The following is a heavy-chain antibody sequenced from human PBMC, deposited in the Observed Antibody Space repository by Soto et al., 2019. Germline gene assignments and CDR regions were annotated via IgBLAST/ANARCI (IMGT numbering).Heavy chain of an antibody. J-gene: IGHJ4*02. CDR3: ARHSVLAASGTGVVDY. Sequence: PSETLSLTCTVSGGSISGYYWSWIRQPPGKGLEWIGYIYYSGNTNYNPSLKSRVTISVDTSKNQFSLKLSSVTAADTAVFYCARHSVLAASGTGVVDYWGQGTLVTVSS. CDR2: IYYSGNT. V-gene: IGHV4-59*08. D-gene: IGHD2-8*02. CDR1: GGSISGYY.